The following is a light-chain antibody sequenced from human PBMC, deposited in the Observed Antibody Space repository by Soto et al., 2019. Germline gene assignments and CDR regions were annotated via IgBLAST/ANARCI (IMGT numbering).Light chain of an antibody. CDR3: QQYAGSPIT. J-gene: IGKJ5*01. V-gene: IGKV3-20*01. CDR2: GAS. Sequence: EIVLTHAPGTLSLSPGERATVSCRASQIVRSRYLAWYQQKPGQAPRVLIYGASSRASGIPDRFSGSGSETDFTLTISRLEPEDFALYYCQQYAGSPITFGQGTRLEIK. CDR1: QIVRSRY.